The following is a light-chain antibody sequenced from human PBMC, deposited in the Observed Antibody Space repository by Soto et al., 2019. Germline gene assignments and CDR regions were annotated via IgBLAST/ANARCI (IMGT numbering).Light chain of an antibody. CDR2: GAS. CDR1: QSVSSN. J-gene: IGKJ1*01. Sequence: EIVMTQSPATLSVSPGERATLSCRASQSVSSNLAWYQQKPGQAPRLLIYGASTRATGIPARFSGSESGTEFTLTISSLQSEDVAVYYCQHYNNWPRTFGQGTKVEIK. V-gene: IGKV3-15*01. CDR3: QHYNNWPRT.